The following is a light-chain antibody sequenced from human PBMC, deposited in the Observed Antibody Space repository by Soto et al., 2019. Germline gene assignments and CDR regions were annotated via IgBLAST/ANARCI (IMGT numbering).Light chain of an antibody. CDR2: DAS. CDR1: QGISSA. J-gene: IGKJ2*01. V-gene: IGKV1-13*02. CDR3: QQFNSYPLT. Sequence: AIQLTQSPSSLSASVRDRVTITCRASQGISSALAWYQQKPGKAPKLLLYDASSLESGVPSRFSGSGSGTDFTLTISSLHPEDFATYYCQQFNSYPLTFGQGTKLEIK.